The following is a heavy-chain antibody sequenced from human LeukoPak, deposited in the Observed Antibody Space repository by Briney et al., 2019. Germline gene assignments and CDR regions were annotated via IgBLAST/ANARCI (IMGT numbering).Heavy chain of an antibody. CDR2: ISSDGIST. V-gene: IGHV3-74*01. CDR1: GFTFSRYW. D-gene: IGHD3-22*01. CDR3: ATSPPLIGIVVVN. J-gene: IGHJ4*02. Sequence: GGSLRLSCAASGFTFSRYWMHWVGQAPGKGLVWVSGISSDGISTSYADSVKGRFTISRDNAKNTLYVQMNSLRVEDTAVYYCATSPPLIGIVVVNWGQGTLVTVSS.